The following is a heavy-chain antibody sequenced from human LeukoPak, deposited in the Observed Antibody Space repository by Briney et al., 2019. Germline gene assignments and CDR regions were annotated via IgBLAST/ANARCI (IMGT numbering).Heavy chain of an antibody. V-gene: IGHV3-33*06. CDR3: AKDWGYTTMVSYYFDY. D-gene: IGHD5-18*01. J-gene: IGHJ4*02. CDR1: GFTFSGYG. Sequence: GRSLRLSCAASGFTFSGYGVHWVRQAPDKGPEWVAVIWYDGNNKYYADSVKGRFTISRDNSKNTLYLQMNSLRAEDTAVYYCAKDWGYTTMVSYYFDYWGQGALVTVSS. CDR2: IWYDGNNK.